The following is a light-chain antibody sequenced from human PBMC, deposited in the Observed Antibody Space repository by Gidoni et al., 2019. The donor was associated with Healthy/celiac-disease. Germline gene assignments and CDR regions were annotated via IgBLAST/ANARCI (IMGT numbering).Light chain of an antibody. Sequence: DIQLTQSPSFLSASVGDRVTITCRASQGISSYLAWYQQKPGKAPKLLIYAASTWQSGVPSRFSGSGSGTEFTLTISSLQPEDFATYYCQQLNSYPLSYTFGQGTKLEIK. CDR2: AAS. CDR3: QQLNSYPLSYT. V-gene: IGKV1-9*01. J-gene: IGKJ2*01. CDR1: QGISSY.